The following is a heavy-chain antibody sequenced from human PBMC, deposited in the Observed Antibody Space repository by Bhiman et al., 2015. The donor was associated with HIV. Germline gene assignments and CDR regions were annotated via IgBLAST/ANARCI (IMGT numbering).Heavy chain of an antibody. J-gene: IGHJ4*02. V-gene: IGHV3-48*03. CDR1: GFTFSSYE. Sequence: EVQLVESGGGLVQPGGSLRLSCATSGFTFSSYEMNWVRQAPGKGLEWISYISGSGTTIYYADSVKDRFTISRDNAKNSLYLQMNSLRAEDTAVYYCARGSSGSGTRIMVFFWGQGTLVTVAS. D-gene: IGHD3/OR15-3a*01. CDR2: ISGSGTTI. CDR3: ARGSSGSGTRIMVFF.